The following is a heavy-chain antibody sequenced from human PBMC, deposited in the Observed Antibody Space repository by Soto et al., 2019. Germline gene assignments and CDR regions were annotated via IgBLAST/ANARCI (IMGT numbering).Heavy chain of an antibody. V-gene: IGHV4-39*01. J-gene: IGHJ4*02. D-gene: IGHD5-18*01. Sequence: QLQLQESGPGLVKPSETLSLTCTVSGGSISSSSYYWGWIRQPPGKGLEWIGSIYYSGSTYYNPSLKSRVTISVDTSKNQFSLKLSSVTAADTAVYYCASLALWIQLWLPQRDYWGQGTLVTVSS. CDR2: IYYSGST. CDR1: GGSISSSSYY. CDR3: ASLALWIQLWLPQRDY.